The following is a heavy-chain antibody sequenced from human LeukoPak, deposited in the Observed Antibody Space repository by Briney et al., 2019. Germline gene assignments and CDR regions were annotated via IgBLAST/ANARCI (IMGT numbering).Heavy chain of an antibody. Sequence: GESLKISCKGSGYSFTSYWIGWVRQMPGKGLEWMGIIYPGDSDTRYSPSFQGQVTISADKSISTAYLQWSSLKASDTAMYYCARGARIAARPYYFDYRGQGTLVTVSS. CDR3: ARGARIAARPYYFDY. CDR1: GYSFTSYW. CDR2: IYPGDSDT. V-gene: IGHV5-51*01. J-gene: IGHJ4*02. D-gene: IGHD6-6*01.